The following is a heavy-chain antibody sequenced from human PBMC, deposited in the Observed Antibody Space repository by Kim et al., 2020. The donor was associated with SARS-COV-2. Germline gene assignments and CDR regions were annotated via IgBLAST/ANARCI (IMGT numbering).Heavy chain of an antibody. CDR3: ARAYSYGSGSYFDY. CDR1: GFTFSSYG. CDR2: IWYDGSNK. Sequence: GGSLRLSCAASGFTFSSYGMHWVRQAPGKGLEWVAVIWYDGSNKYYADSVKGRFTISRDNSKNTLYLQMNSLRAEDTAVYYCARAYSYGSGSYFDYWGQGTLVTVSS. D-gene: IGHD3-10*01. J-gene: IGHJ4*02. V-gene: IGHV3-33*01.